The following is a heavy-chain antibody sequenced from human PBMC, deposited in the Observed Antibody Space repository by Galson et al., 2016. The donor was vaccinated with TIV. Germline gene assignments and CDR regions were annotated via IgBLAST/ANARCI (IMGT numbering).Heavy chain of an antibody. D-gene: IGHD4-17*01. CDR3: AKVGARGYGDYPYYLVY. CDR1: GFTFSIYA. V-gene: IGHV3-30*18. CDR2: ISYDGSNK. Sequence: SLRLSCAASGFTFSIYAMHWVRQAPGKGLEWVGLISYDGSNKWYADSVKGRFTISRDNSKNTLYLQMNSLRVEDTAVYYCAKVGARGYGDYPYYLVYWGQGTLVTVSS. J-gene: IGHJ4*02.